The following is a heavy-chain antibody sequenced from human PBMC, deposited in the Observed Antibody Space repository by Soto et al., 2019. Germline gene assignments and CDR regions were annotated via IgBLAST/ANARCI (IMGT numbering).Heavy chain of an antibody. CDR3: ARELTIFGVVIMRYGMDV. CDR2: ISSSGSTI. J-gene: IGHJ6*02. V-gene: IGHV3-48*03. D-gene: IGHD3-3*01. Sequence: LRLSCAASGFTFSSYEMNWVRQAPGKGLEWVSYISSSGSTIYYADSVKGRFTISRDNAKNSLYLQMNSLRAEDTAVYYCARELTIFGVVIMRYGMDVWGQGTTVTVSS. CDR1: GFTFSSYE.